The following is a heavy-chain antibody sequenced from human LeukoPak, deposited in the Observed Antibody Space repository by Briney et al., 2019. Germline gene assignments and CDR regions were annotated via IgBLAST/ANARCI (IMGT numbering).Heavy chain of an antibody. D-gene: IGHD1-26*01. CDR1: GGSISSYY. Sequence: PSETLSLTCTVSGGSISSYYWSWIRQPPGKGLEWIGYIYYSGSTNYNPSLKSRVTIPVATSKNQFSLKLSSVTAADTAVYYCARIGGSYRFDYWGQGTLVTVSS. J-gene: IGHJ4*02. V-gene: IGHV4-59*01. CDR2: IYYSGST. CDR3: ARIGGSYRFDY.